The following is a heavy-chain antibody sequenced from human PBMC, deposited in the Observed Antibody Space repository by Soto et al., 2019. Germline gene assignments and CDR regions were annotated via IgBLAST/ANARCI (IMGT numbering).Heavy chain of an antibody. V-gene: IGHV3-11*01. J-gene: IGHJ6*03. Sequence: GGSLRLSCAASGFTFSDYYMSWIRQAPGKGLEWVSYISSSGSTIYYADSVKGRFTISRDNAKNSLYLQMNSLRAEDTAVYYCARARTSYYSNLPYYYYMDVWGKGTTVTVSS. D-gene: IGHD4-4*01. CDR2: ISSSGSTI. CDR3: ARARTSYYSNLPYYYYMDV. CDR1: GFTFSDYY.